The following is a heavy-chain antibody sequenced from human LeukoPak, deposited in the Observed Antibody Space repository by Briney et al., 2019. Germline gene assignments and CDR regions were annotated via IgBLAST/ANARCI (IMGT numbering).Heavy chain of an antibody. J-gene: IGHJ6*02. CDR1: GFTFSSYE. D-gene: IGHD2-2*02. V-gene: IGHV3-48*03. CDR2: ISSSGSTI. Sequence: GGSLRLSCAASGFTFSSYEMNWVRQAPGKGLEWVSYISSSGSTIYYADSVKGRFTISRDNAKNSLYLHMNSLRAEDTAVYYCARDMRIPAAIRGYYYGMDVWGQGTTVTVSS. CDR3: ARDMRIPAAIRGYYYGMDV.